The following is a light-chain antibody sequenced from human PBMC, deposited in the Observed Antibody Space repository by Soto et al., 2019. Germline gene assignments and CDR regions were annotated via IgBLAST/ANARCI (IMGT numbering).Light chain of an antibody. V-gene: IGLV2-14*01. CDR2: DVS. J-gene: IGLJ1*01. CDR1: SSDVGGYNY. Sequence: QSALTQPASVSGSPGQSITISCTGTSSDVGGYNYVSWYQQHPGKAPKLMIYDVSNRPSGVSNRFSGSKSGNTASLTISGPQAEDEADYYCSSYTSSSTLDNDVFGTGTKLTVL. CDR3: SSYTSSSTLDNDV.